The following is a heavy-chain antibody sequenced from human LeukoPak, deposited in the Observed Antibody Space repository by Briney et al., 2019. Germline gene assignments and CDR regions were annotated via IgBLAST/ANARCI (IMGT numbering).Heavy chain of an antibody. D-gene: IGHD3-9*01. CDR3: AKTYYDILTGYRPFDY. V-gene: IGHV4-31*03. Sequence: SETLSLTCTVSGGSINSGGYYWSWIRQHPGKGLEWIGYIYYSRSTYYNPSLKSRVTISVDTSKNQFSLKLSSVTAADTAVYYCAKTYYDILTGYRPFDYWGQGTLVIVSS. CDR1: GGSINSGGYY. J-gene: IGHJ4*02. CDR2: IYYSRST.